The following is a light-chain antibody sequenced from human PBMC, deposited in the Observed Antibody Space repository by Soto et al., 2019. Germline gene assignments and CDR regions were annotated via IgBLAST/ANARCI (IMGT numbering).Light chain of an antibody. CDR3: QHRKNWPIT. J-gene: IGKJ5*01. CDR1: ESVSTS. CDR2: DAS. V-gene: IGKV3-11*01. Sequence: EIVLTQSPATLSLSPGERATLSCRASESVSTSLIWYQQRPGQPPRLLIYDASNRATGIPARFSGSGSGTDFTLTSCSLEPEDFAVYYCQHRKNWPITFGKGTRLEIK.